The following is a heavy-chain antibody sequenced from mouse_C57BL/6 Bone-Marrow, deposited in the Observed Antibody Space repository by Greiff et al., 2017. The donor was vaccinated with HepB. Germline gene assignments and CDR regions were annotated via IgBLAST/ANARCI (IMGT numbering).Heavy chain of an antibody. Sequence: EVQLVESGGGLVQPGGSLKLSCAASGFTFSDYYMYWVRQTPEKRLEWVAYISNGGGSTYYPDTVKGRFTISRDNAKNTLYLQMSRLKSEDTAMYYCARIPYYSNYEGDYAMDYWGQGTSVTVSS. D-gene: IGHD2-5*01. J-gene: IGHJ4*01. CDR3: ARIPYYSNYEGDYAMDY. V-gene: IGHV5-12*01. CDR2: ISNGGGST. CDR1: GFTFSDYY.